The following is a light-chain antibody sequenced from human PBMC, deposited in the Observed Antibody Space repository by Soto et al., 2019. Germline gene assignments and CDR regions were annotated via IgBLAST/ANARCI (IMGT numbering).Light chain of an antibody. V-gene: IGKV3-15*01. CDR3: QQYGSSPI. J-gene: IGKJ1*01. CDR1: QSMRSN. CDR2: GAS. Sequence: IVMTQSPATLSVSPGERATLSCRASQSMRSNVAWYQQKPGQAPRLLIYGASTRAAGIPARFSGSGSGTDFTLTISRLEPEDFAVYYCQQYGSSPIFGQGTKVDIK.